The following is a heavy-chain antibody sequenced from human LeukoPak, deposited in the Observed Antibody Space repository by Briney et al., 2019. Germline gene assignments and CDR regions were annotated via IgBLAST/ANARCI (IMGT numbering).Heavy chain of an antibody. CDR3: ARLYYYDFWSGYFPYYYMDV. V-gene: IGHV3-30*03. J-gene: IGHJ6*03. Sequence: PGGSLRLSCAASGFTFSTYGMHWVRQAPGKGLEWVAVISYDGSNKYYADSVKGRFTISRDNSKNTLYLQMNSLRAEDTAVYYCARLYYYDFWSGYFPYYYMDVWGKGTTVTVSS. CDR2: ISYDGSNK. CDR1: GFTFSTYG. D-gene: IGHD3-3*01.